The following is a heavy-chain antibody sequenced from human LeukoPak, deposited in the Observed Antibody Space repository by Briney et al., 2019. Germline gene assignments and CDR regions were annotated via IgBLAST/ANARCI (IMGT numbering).Heavy chain of an antibody. CDR1: GGSISYYY. D-gene: IGHD5-18*01. CDR2: IYYSGTT. V-gene: IGHV4-59*08. J-gene: IGHJ4*02. CDR3: ARPLKTDMVNATFDY. Sequence: SETLSLTCTVSGGSISYYYWSWIRQPPGKGREWIGYIYYSGTTNYNPSLKSRVTISVDTSKNQFSLQLSPVTPADTAVYYCARPLKTDMVNATFDYWGQGTLVTVSS.